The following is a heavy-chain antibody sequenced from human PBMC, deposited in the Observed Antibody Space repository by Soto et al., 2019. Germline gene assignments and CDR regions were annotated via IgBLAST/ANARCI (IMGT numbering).Heavy chain of an antibody. CDR3: ARDRQGAEPSIGQDF. CDR1: GGTFSSYA. D-gene: IGHD6-6*01. CDR2: IIPIFGTA. V-gene: IGHV1-69*13. J-gene: IGHJ4*02. Sequence: SVKVSCKASGGTFSSYAISWVRQAPGQGLEWMGGIIPIFGTANYAQKFQGRVTITADESTSTAYMELNSLRAEDTAVYYCARDRQGAEPSIGQDFWGQGTLVTVSS.